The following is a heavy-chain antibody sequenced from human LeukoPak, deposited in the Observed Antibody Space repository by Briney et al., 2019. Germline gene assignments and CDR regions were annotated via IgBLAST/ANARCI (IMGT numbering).Heavy chain of an antibody. D-gene: IGHD5-18*01. J-gene: IGHJ4*02. CDR3: ARNAYNYGSDY. CDR2: IWYDGNNK. CDR1: GFTFNNYG. Sequence: GRSLRLSCAASGFTFNNYGMHWVRQAPGKGLEWVAVIWYDGNNKYYADSVKGRFTISRDTSKNTLYLQMNSLRAEDTAVYYCARNAYNYGSDYWGQGTLVTVSS. V-gene: IGHV3-33*01.